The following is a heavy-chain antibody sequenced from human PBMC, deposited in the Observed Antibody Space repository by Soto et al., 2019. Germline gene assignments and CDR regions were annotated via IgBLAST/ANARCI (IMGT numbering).Heavy chain of an antibody. J-gene: IGHJ4*01. Sequence: SETLSLTCSVSGGSISGSYWSWIRQSPGKGLEWLGYVYYTGSTNYSPSLRSRVSISVDTSKNEFSLRLSSVTAADTAVYYCVRSVGVPGASIDYWDHGTQVTGAS. D-gene: IGHD1-26*01. CDR3: VRSVGVPGASIDY. CDR1: GGSISGSY. CDR2: VYYTGST. V-gene: IGHV4-59*01.